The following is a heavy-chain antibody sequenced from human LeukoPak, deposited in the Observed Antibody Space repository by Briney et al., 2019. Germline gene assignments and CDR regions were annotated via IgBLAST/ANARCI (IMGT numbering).Heavy chain of an antibody. Sequence: GGSLRLSCVASGFTFSDKWMSWVRQAPGKGPEWVASIKKDGSQKYYVDSVKGRFTISRDNAQNSLYLEMSSLSVEDTAIYSCARVGWELLNLHFDPWGQGTLVTVSS. CDR1: GFTFSDKW. CDR2: IKKDGSQK. V-gene: IGHV3-7*03. D-gene: IGHD1-26*01. J-gene: IGHJ5*02. CDR3: ARVGWELLNLHFDP.